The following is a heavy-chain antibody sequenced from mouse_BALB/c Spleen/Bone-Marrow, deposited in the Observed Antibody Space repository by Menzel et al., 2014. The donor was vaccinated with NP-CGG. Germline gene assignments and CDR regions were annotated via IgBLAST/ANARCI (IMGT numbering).Heavy chain of an antibody. CDR1: GYTFSRYW. CDR2: ILPGSGST. CDR3: ARNYGSYVWFAN. D-gene: IGHD2-1*01. V-gene: IGHV1-9*01. J-gene: IGHJ3*01. Sequence: VQLQQSGAELMKPGASVKISCKATGYTFSRYWIEWIKQRPGHGLEWIGEILPGSGSTNYNEKFKGKATFTADTSSNTAYMQLSSLTSEDSAVYYCARNYGSYVWFANWGQGTLVTVSA.